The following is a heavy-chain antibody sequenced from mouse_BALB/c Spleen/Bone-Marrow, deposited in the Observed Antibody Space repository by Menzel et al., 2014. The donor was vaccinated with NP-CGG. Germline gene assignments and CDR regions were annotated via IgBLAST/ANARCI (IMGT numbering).Heavy chain of an antibody. V-gene: IGHV5-12-1*01. Sequence: EVKLVESGGGLVKPGGSLKLSCAASGFAFSSYDMSWVRQTPEKRLEWVAYIGSGGGSTYYADTVKGRFTISRDNAKNTLYLQMSSLKSEDTAMYYCARQILRGFGYWGQGTPVTVSA. J-gene: IGHJ3*02. CDR3: ARQILRGFGY. CDR1: GFAFSSYD. D-gene: IGHD1-1*01. CDR2: IGSGGGST.